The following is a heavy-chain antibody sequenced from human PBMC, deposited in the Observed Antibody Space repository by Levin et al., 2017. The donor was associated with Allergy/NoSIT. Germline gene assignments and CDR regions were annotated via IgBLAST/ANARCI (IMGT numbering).Heavy chain of an antibody. Sequence: GGSLRLSCAASGFTFSSYGMHWVRQAPGKGLEWVAVIPYDGSNKYYADSVKGRFTISRDNSKNTLYLQMNSLGAEDTAVYYCAKDDAWDIVVVTAALGYWGQGTLVTVSS. CDR2: IPYDGSNK. V-gene: IGHV3-30*18. CDR3: AKDDAWDIVVVTAALGY. J-gene: IGHJ4*02. D-gene: IGHD2-2*01. CDR1: GFTFSSYG.